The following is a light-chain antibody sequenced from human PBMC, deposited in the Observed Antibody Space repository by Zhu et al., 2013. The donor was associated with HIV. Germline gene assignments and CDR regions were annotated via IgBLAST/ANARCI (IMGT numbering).Light chain of an antibody. Sequence: KVMTQSPATLSVSPGERATLSCRASQSVSSNLAWYQQKPGQAPRLLIYGASTRATGIPARFSGSGSGTDFTLTISRLEPDDFAVYYCQQYTLSPWTFGQGTKV. CDR1: QSVSSN. V-gene: IGKV3-15*01. CDR3: QQYTLSPWT. CDR2: GAS. J-gene: IGKJ1*01.